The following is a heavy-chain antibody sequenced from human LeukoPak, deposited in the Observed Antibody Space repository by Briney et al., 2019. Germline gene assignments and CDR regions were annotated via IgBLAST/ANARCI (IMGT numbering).Heavy chain of an antibody. V-gene: IGHV3-74*01. Sequence: GGSLRLSCAASGFSFSSYWMNWVRQAPGKGLVWVAHINTDGRTTTYADSVRGRFTVARDNAKNTLYLEMNRLRAEDTAVYYCARDNTYMFDYWGQGTQVTVSS. CDR1: GFSFSSYW. CDR3: ARDNTYMFDY. J-gene: IGHJ4*02. CDR2: INTDGRTT. D-gene: IGHD2-2*02.